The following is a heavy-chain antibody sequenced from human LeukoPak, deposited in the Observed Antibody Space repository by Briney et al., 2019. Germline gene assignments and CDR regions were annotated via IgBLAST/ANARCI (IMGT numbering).Heavy chain of an antibody. V-gene: IGHV3-23*01. CDR2: VSGSGGST. D-gene: IGHD1-1*01. Sequence: GGSLRLSCAASGFTSNNAWMNWVRQAPGKGLEWVSSVSGSGGSTYYADSLKGRFTISRDNSNNTLYLQMNSLRADDTAVYYCAKSNGYRVYNWFDPWGQGTLVTVSS. CDR1: GFTSNNAW. CDR3: AKSNGYRVYNWFDP. J-gene: IGHJ5*02.